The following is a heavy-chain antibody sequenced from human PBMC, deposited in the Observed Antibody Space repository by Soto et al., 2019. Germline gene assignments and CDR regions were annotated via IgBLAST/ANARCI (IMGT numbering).Heavy chain of an antibody. D-gene: IGHD6-6*01. CDR1: GFTFSSYS. V-gene: IGHV3-21*01. CDR3: ARDWAYSSSIDY. J-gene: IGHJ4*02. CDR2: ISSSSSYI. Sequence: GGSLRLSCAASGFTFSSYSMNWVRQAPGKGLDWVSSISSSSSYIYYADSVKGRFTISRDNAKNSLYLQMNSLRAEDTAVYYCARDWAYSSSIDYWGQGTLVTVS.